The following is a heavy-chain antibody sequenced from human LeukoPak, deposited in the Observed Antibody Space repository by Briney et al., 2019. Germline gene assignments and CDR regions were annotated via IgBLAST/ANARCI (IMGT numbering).Heavy chain of an antibody. CDR1: GGSISSSSYY. V-gene: IGHV4-61*02. CDR3: ARARGYCSSTSCHPPDY. J-gene: IGHJ4*02. CDR2: IYTSGST. Sequence: SETLSLTCTVSGGSISSSSYYWGWIRQPAGKGLEWIGRIYTSGSTNYNPSLKSRVTISVDTSKNQFSLKLSSVTAADTAVYYCARARGYCSSTSCHPPDYWGQGTLVTVSS. D-gene: IGHD2-2*01.